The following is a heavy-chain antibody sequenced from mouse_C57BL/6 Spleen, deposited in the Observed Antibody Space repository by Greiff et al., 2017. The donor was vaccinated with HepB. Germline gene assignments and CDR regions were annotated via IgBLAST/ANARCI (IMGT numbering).Heavy chain of an antibody. Sequence: EVNVVESGGGLVQPGGSLSLSCAASGFTFTDYYMSWVRQPPGKALEWLGFIRNKANGYTTEYSASVKGRFTISRDNSQSILYLQMNALRAEDSATYYCARYGSTTVVARYFDVWGTGTTVTVSS. V-gene: IGHV7-3*01. CDR3: ARYGSTTVVARYFDV. CDR2: IRNKANGYTT. J-gene: IGHJ1*03. CDR1: GFTFTDYY. D-gene: IGHD1-1*01.